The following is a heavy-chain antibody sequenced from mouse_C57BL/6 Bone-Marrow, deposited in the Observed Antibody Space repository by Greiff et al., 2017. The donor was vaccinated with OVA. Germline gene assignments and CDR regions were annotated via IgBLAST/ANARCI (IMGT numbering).Heavy chain of an antibody. CDR3: ARDLITTVVARWYFDV. Sequence: VQLKESGPGLVKPSQSLSLTCSVTGYSITSGYYWNWIRQFPGNKLEWMGYISYDGSNKSNPSLKNRISITRDTSKNQFFLKLNSVTTEDTATYYCARDLITTVVARWYFDVWGTGTTVTVSS. CDR1: GYSITSGYY. D-gene: IGHD1-1*01. CDR2: ISYDGSN. J-gene: IGHJ1*03. V-gene: IGHV3-6*01.